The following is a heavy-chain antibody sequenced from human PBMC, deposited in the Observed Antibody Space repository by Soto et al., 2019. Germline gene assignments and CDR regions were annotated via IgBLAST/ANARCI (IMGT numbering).Heavy chain of an antibody. J-gene: IGHJ4*02. CDR3: AKGGRQWLVTSDFNY. Sequence: VQLVESGGGVVQPGRSLRLSCAASGFTFSDYAMHWVRQAPGKGLEWVAVVSHDGRNTHYADSVKGRFTISRDSSKNTVSLEMNSLRAEDTADYYCAKGGRQWLVTSDFNYWGQGALVTVSS. CDR2: VSHDGRNT. D-gene: IGHD6-19*01. CDR1: GFTFSDYA. V-gene: IGHV3-30*18.